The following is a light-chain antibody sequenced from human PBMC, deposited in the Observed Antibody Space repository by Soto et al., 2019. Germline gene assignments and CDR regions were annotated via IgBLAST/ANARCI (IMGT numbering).Light chain of an antibody. CDR1: QNINNY. CDR2: DAS. V-gene: IGKV1-33*01. CDR3: QQYENLPT. J-gene: IGKJ5*01. Sequence: IQMTQSPSSLCASVVYRFTITCQASQNINNYLNWYQQKPGRAPKLLIYDASNLEAGVPSRFRGSGSGTDFTFTISRLQPEDIATYYCQQYENLPTFGQGTRLEI.